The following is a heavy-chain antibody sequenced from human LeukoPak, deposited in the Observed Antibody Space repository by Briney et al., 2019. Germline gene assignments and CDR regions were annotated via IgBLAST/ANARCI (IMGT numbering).Heavy chain of an antibody. V-gene: IGHV3-30-3*01. J-gene: IGHJ5*02. CDR3: ARCPRRGVHAVRWFAP. Sequence: GRSLRLSCVDSGFTFSAYAMHWVRQAPGKGLEWVAVMSNDGTNAYYADSVKGRFTISRDNSKNTLYLQMSSLSAEDTAVYYCARCPRRGVHAVRWFAPGGRGPRVT. CDR1: GFTFSAYA. CDR2: MSNDGTNA. D-gene: IGHD2-2*01.